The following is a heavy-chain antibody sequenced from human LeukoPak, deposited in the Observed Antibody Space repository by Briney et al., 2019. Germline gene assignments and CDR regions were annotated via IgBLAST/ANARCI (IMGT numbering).Heavy chain of an antibody. CDR2: IYYSGST. D-gene: IGHD1-7*01. V-gene: IGHV4-39*01. CDR1: GGSISSTSYY. J-gene: IGHJ3*02. CDR3: ARNTFNWNSFDI. Sequence: SETLSLTCTVSGGSISSTSYYWGWIRQPPGTGLEWIGSIYYSGSTYYNPSLKSRVTISVDTSKNQFSLKLSSVTAADTAVYYCARNTFNWNSFDIWGHGTMVTVSS.